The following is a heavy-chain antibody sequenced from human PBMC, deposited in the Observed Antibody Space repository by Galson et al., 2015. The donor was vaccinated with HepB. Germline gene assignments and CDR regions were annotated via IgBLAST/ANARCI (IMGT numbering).Heavy chain of an antibody. J-gene: IGHJ4*02. Sequence: SLRLSCAASGFAFSSYWMHWVRHTPGEGLVWVARINPDGYIARYAESVKGRFIISRDNAKDTLFLQMNSLRAEDTAVYYCARPRGRDFSAYYYRTFDYWGQGNLVTVSS. CDR3: ARPRGRDFSAYYYRTFDY. CDR1: GFAFSSYW. D-gene: IGHD3-22*01. V-gene: IGHV3-74*01. CDR2: INPDGYIA.